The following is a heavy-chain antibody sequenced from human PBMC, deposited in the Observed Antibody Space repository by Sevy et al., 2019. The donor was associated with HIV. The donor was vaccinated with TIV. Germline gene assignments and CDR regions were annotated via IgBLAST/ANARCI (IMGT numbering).Heavy chain of an antibody. J-gene: IGHJ4*02. CDR2: IYYTGST. D-gene: IGHD2-15*01. CDR1: GGSISSYY. CDR3: ARVRRGGFDY. V-gene: IGHV4-59*01. Sequence: SETLSLTCTVSGGSISSYYWSWIRQPPGKGLEWIGYIYYTGSTNYNPSLKSRVTISVDTSKNQFSLKLSSVTAADTAVYYCARVRRGGFDYWGQGTLVTISS.